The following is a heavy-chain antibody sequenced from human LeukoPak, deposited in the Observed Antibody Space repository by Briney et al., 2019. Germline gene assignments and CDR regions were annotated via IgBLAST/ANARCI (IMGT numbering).Heavy chain of an antibody. D-gene: IGHD5-12*01. V-gene: IGHV3-9*01. CDR3: AKVSSGYDRSFDY. CDR2: ISWNSGSI. Sequence: PGGSLRLSCAASGFTFDDYAMHWVRQAPGKGLEWVLGISWNSGSIGYADSVKGRFTISRDNAKNSLYLQMNSLRAEDTALYYCAKVSSGYDRSFDYWGQGTLVTVSS. J-gene: IGHJ4*02. CDR1: GFTFDDYA.